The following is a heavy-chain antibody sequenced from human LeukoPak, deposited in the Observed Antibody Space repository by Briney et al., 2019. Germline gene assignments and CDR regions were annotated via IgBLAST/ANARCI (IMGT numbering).Heavy chain of an antibody. V-gene: IGHV1-18*03. CDR3: ARDLHSSGYYRSDAFDV. CDR1: GYTFTRYG. Sequence: GASVKVSCKASGYTFTRYGVTWVRQAPGQGLEWMGWISVYNGNTNYARRLQGRVSMTTDASTSTAYMELMSLRSDDMAVYYCARDLHSSGYYRSDAFDVWGQGTMVTVSS. J-gene: IGHJ3*01. D-gene: IGHD3-22*01. CDR2: ISVYNGNT.